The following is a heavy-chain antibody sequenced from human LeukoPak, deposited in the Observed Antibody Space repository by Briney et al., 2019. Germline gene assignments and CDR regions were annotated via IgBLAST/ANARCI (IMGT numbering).Heavy chain of an antibody. Sequence: ASVKVSCTASGGTFSSYAISWVRQAPGQGLEWMGRIIPIFGIANYAQKFQGRVTITADKSTSTAYMELSSLRSEDTAVYYCARVPADYGVDVWGQGTTVTVSS. J-gene: IGHJ6*02. CDR2: IIPIFGIA. CDR3: ARVPADYGVDV. V-gene: IGHV1-69*04. CDR1: GGTFSSYA.